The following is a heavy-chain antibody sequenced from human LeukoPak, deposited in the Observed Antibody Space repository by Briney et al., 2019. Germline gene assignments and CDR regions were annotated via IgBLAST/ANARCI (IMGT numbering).Heavy chain of an antibody. J-gene: IGHJ4*02. V-gene: IGHV3-21*01. CDR3: AKGIVGATVDY. CDR1: GFTFSSYS. Sequence: GGSLRLSCAASGFTFSSYSMNWVRQAPGKGLEWVSSISSSSSYIYYADSVKGRFTIFRDNAKNSLYLQMNSLRAEDTAVYYCAKGIVGATVDYWGQGTLVTVSS. CDR2: ISSSSSYI. D-gene: IGHD1-26*01.